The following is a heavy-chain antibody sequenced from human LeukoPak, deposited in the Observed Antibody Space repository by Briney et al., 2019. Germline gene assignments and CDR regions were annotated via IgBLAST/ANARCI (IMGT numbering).Heavy chain of an antibody. J-gene: IGHJ3*02. V-gene: IGHV4-39*01. CDR1: GGSTSSTTYY. D-gene: IGHD3-10*01. Sequence: SETLSLTCTVSGGSTSSTTYYWGRIRQPPGKGLEWIGSIFYTGNTYYNPSLKSRVTISVDTSKNQFSLKLSSVTAADTAVYYCARPRDYYGSGSFYTNAFDIWGQGTRVTVSS. CDR3: ARPRDYYGSGSFYTNAFDI. CDR2: IFYTGNT.